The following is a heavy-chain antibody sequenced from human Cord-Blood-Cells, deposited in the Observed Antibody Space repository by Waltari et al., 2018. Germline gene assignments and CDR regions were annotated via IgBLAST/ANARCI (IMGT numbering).Heavy chain of an antibody. Sequence: EVQLVESGGGLVQPGGSLRLSCAASGFTFGSYWLHWVRQAPGKGLVWVSRINSDGSSTSYADSVKGRFTISRDNAKNTLYLQMNSLRAEDTAVYYCARGSGTDAFDIWGQGTMVTVSS. D-gene: IGHD1-1*01. CDR2: INSDGSST. J-gene: IGHJ3*02. CDR1: GFTFGSYW. V-gene: IGHV3-74*01. CDR3: ARGSGTDAFDI.